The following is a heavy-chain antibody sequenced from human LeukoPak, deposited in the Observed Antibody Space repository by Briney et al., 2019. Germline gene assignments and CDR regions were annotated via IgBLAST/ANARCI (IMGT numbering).Heavy chain of an antibody. V-gene: IGHV4-61*01. CDR1: GGSISSSSYY. CDR2: IYYSGST. D-gene: IGHD6-13*01. Sequence: SETLSLTCTVSGGSISSSSYYWSWIRQPPGKGLEWIGYIYYSGSTNYNPSLKSRVTISVDTSKNQFSLKLSSVTAADTAVYYCARNGPDGGDSSSFSWGQGTLVTVSS. J-gene: IGHJ4*02. CDR3: ARNGPDGGDSSSFS.